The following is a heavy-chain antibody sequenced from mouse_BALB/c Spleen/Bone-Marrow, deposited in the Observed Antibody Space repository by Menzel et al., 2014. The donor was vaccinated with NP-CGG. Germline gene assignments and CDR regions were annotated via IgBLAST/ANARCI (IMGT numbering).Heavy chain of an antibody. CDR1: GFSLTSYG. J-gene: IGHJ1*01. V-gene: IGHV2-2*02. CDR3: ARKRYGGYFDV. D-gene: IGHD2-14*01. CDR2: TWSGGST. Sequence: VQLQQSGPGLVQPSQSLSITCTVSGFSLTSYGVHWVRQSPGKGLEWLGVTWSGGSTDYNAAFISRLSISKDNSKSQVFFKMNSLQANDTAIYYCARKRYGGYFDVWGAGTTVTVSS.